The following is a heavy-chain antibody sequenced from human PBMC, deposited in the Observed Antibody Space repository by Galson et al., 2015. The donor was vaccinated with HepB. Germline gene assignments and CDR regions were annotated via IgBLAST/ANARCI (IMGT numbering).Heavy chain of an antibody. CDR1: GYTFTSYN. J-gene: IGHJ4*02. CDR2: INPSGGST. V-gene: IGHV1-46*04. Sequence: SVKVSCKASGYTFTSYNMPWVRQAPGQGLEWMGIINPSGGSTSYSPSLKSRLTITKDTSKNQVVLTMTNMDPVDTATYYCAHRKAEDYGSGSYYSFDYWGQGTLVTVSS. D-gene: IGHD3-10*01. CDR3: AHRKAEDYGSGSYYSFDY.